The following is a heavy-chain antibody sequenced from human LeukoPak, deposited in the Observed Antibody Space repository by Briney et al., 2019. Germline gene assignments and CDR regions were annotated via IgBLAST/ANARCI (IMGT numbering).Heavy chain of an antibody. V-gene: IGHV3-21*01. D-gene: IGHD6-13*01. CDR3: AREVSSSWYNWFDP. CDR2: ISSSSSYI. CDR1: GFTFSSYS. Sequence: GGSLRLSCAASGFTFSSYSMNWVRQAPGKGLEWFSSISSSSSYIYYADSVKGRFTISRDNAKNSLYLQMNSLRAEDTAVYYCAREVSSSWYNWFDPWGQGTLVTVSS. J-gene: IGHJ5*02.